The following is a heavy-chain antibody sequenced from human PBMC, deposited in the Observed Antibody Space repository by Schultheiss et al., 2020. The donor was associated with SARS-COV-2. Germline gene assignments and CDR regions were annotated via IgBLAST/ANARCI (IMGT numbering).Heavy chain of an antibody. Sequence: SGPTLVKPTQTLTLTCTFSGFSLSTSVMCVSWIRQPPGKAPEWLALIDWDDDKYYRTSLKTRLTISKDTSKNQVVLTMTNIDPVDTATYYCAHAFCDSSGYYYMFDYWGQGTLVTVSS. D-gene: IGHD3-22*01. CDR1: GFSLSTSVMC. CDR2: IDWDDDK. J-gene: IGHJ4*02. CDR3: AHAFCDSSGYYYMFDY. V-gene: IGHV2-70*12.